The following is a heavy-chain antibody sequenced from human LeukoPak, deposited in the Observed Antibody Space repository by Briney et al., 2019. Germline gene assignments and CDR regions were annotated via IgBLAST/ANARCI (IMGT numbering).Heavy chain of an antibody. CDR1: GYTFTGYY. CDR3: ARAIAARPRGYYFDY. J-gene: IGHJ4*02. D-gene: IGHD6-6*01. CDR2: INPNSGGT. V-gene: IGHV1-2*02. Sequence: ASVKVSCKASGYTFTGYYMHWVRQAPRQGLEWMGWINPNSGGTIYAQKFQGRVTMTRDTSISTAYMELSRLRSDDTAVYYCARAIAARPRGYYFDYWGQGTLVTVSS.